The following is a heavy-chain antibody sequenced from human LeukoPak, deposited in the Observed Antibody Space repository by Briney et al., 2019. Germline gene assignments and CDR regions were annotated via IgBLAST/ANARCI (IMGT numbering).Heavy chain of an antibody. Sequence: PSETLSLTCAVYGGSFSGYYWSWVRQPPGKGLEWIGYIYYSGSTNYNPSLKSRVTISVDTSKNQFSLKLSSVTAADTAVYYCARALGGVISFDYWGQGTLVTVSS. D-gene: IGHD3-16*01. CDR3: ARALGGVISFDY. V-gene: IGHV4-59*01. J-gene: IGHJ4*02. CDR2: IYYSGST. CDR1: GGSFSGYY.